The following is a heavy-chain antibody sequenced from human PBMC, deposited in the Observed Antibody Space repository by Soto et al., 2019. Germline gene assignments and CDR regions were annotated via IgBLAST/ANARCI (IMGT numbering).Heavy chain of an antibody. V-gene: IGHV1-8*01. Sequence: ASVKVSCKASGYTFTSYDINWVRQATGQGLEWMGWMNPNSGNTGYAQKFQGRVTMTRNTSISTAYMELSSLRSEDTAVYYCGRGVQLWLNYYYGMDVWGQGTTVTVSS. CDR1: GYTFTSYD. J-gene: IGHJ6*02. CDR3: GRGVQLWLNYYYGMDV. CDR2: MNPNSGNT. D-gene: IGHD5-18*01.